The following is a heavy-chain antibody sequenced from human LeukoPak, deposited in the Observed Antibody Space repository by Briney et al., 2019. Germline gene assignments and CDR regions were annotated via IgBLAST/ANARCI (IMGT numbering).Heavy chain of an antibody. D-gene: IGHD3-3*01. V-gene: IGHV4-59*12. J-gene: IGHJ4*02. Sequence: SETLSLTCTVSGGSISSYYWSWIRQAPGKELEWIATIYHSGSTYYNPSLQSRVTISLDTSKNQFSLKLRSLTAADTAVYFCARDGLGFDTSGFSRWGQGTLVTVSS. CDR2: IYHSGST. CDR3: ARDGLGFDTSGFSR. CDR1: GGSISSYY.